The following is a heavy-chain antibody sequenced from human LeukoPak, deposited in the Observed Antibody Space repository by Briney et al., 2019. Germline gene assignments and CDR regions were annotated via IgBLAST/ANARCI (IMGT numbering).Heavy chain of an antibody. CDR3: ARVSSSWYQNWFFDL. D-gene: IGHD6-13*01. CDR1: GGSISSYY. V-gene: IGHV4-4*07. CDR2: IDTIGHT. J-gene: IGHJ2*01. Sequence: SETLSLTCTVSGGSISSYYWSWIRQPAGKGLEWIGRIDTIGHTNYKPSLKSRVTMSVDTSKHQFSLKLSSVTAARTAVYYCARVSSSWYQNWFFDLWGGGTLVTVSS.